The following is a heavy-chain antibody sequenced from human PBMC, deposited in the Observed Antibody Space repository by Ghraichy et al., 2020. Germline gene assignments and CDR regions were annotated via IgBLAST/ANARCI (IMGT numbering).Heavy chain of an antibody. V-gene: IGHV3-7*01. J-gene: IGHJ4*02. Sequence: LSLTCAGSGFTFSSYWMNWVRQAPGKGLEWVANINPDGSGKRYVDSVMGRFTISRDNAKSSLYLEMNSLRAEDTAVYYCASWAVDTHWGQGTLVTVSS. D-gene: IGHD2-2*01. CDR1: GFTFSSYW. CDR2: INPDGSGK. CDR3: ASWAVDTH.